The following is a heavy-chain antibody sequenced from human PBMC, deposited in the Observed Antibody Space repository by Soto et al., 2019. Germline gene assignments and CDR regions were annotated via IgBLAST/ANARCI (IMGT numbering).Heavy chain of an antibody. Sequence: EVKRVESGGGLVQPGGSLGLSCEASGFTFSNYWMYWVRQAPGQGLVWVSRINSDGSVSSYADSVKGRLTISRDNVKNTLYLQMNSLRVEDTAVYYCARGDCVGGSCYSLAGSFYYYMDVWGKGTTVTVFS. CDR2: INSDGSVS. J-gene: IGHJ6*03. V-gene: IGHV3-74*01. CDR3: ARGDCVGGSCYSLAGSFYYYMDV. D-gene: IGHD2-15*01. CDR1: GFTFSNYW.